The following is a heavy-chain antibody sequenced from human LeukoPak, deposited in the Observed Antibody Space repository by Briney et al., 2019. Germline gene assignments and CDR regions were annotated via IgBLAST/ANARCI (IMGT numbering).Heavy chain of an antibody. J-gene: IGHJ4*02. V-gene: IGHV3-23*01. CDR3: AKDLSYYYQKFDY. CDR2: LSGSGGST. CDR1: GFTFSSYA. D-gene: IGHD2/OR15-2a*01. Sequence: GGSLRLSCAASGFTFSSYAMRWLRQAPGKGLEWVSDLSGSGGSTYYADSGKGRFTISRDNSKNALYLQMNSLRAEDMAVYYCAKDLSYYYQKFDYGGQRPLVTVSS.